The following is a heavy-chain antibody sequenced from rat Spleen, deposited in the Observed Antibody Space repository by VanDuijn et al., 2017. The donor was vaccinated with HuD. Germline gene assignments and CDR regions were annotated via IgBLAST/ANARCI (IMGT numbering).Heavy chain of an antibody. CDR1: GFTFSNYD. J-gene: IGHJ1*01. CDR3: SRMYSTDYYWYFDF. Sequence: EVQLVESGGGLVQPGRSMKLSCAASGFTFSNYDMAWVRQAPTKGLEWIASISTGGGNTYYRDSVKGRFTISRDNAKNTQYLQMDSLRSEDTATYYCSRMYSTDYYWYFDFWGPGTMVTVSS. V-gene: IGHV5S13*01. CDR2: ISTGGGNT. D-gene: IGHD1-6*01.